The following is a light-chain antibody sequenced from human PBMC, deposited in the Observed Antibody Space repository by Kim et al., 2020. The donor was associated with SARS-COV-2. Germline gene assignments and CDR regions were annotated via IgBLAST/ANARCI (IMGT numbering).Light chain of an antibody. Sequence: PGERATLSCRASQSVSSSQLAWYQHKPGQAPRLIIDGASSKATVIPHRFSGSTSGTDFTLTISRLEPEDSAVYYCQQYSESPRTFGQGTKVDIK. J-gene: IGKJ1*01. CDR2: GAS. CDR1: QSVSSSQ. V-gene: IGKV3-20*01. CDR3: QQYSESPRT.